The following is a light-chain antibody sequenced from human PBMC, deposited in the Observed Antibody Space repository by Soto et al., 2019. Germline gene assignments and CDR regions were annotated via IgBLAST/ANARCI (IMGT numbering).Light chain of an antibody. CDR2: EVS. V-gene: IGLV2-8*01. CDR1: SSDVGGYNY. Sequence: QSALTQAPSASGSPGQSVTISCTGTSSDVGGYNYVSWYQQHPGKAPRLMIYEVSKRPSGVPDRFSGSKSGNTASLTVSGLQAEDEADYYCSSYAGYNILYVFGTGTKLTVL. CDR3: SSYAGYNILYV. J-gene: IGLJ1*01.